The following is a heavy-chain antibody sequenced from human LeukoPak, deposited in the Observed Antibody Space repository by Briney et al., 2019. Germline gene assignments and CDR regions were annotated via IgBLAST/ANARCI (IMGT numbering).Heavy chain of an antibody. J-gene: IGHJ6*02. CDR1: GFTFSDYY. CDR2: ISSSGSTI. D-gene: IGHD4-17*01. CDR3: ARWGLGDYDPITDYGMDV. V-gene: IGHV3-11*01. Sequence: PGGSLRLSCAASGFTFSDYYMSWIRQAPGKGLEWVSYISSSGSTIYYADSVKGRLTISRDNAKNSLYLQMNSLRAEDTAVYYCARWGLGDYDPITDYGMDVWGQGTTVTVSS.